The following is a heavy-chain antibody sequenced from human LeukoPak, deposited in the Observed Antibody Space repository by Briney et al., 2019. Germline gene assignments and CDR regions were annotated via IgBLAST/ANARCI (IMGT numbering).Heavy chain of an antibody. V-gene: IGHV1-2*02. CDR3: ARADYDSSGFNWFDP. CDR2: INPNSGGT. J-gene: IGHJ5*02. D-gene: IGHD3-22*01. CDR1: VYTFTVYY. Sequence: ASVKVSCKSSVYTFTVYYMHWVRQAPGQGLEWMGWINPNSGGTNYAQKFQGRVTMTRDTSISTAYMELSRLRSDDTAVYYCARADYDSSGFNWFDPWGQGTLVTVSS.